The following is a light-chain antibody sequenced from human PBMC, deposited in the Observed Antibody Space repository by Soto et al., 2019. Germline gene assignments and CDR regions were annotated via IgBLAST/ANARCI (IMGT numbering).Light chain of an antibody. J-gene: IGLJ2*01. CDR1: SSNIGAGYD. CDR2: SNS. CDR3: QSYDSNLSGYVV. Sequence: QSVLTQPPSVSGAPGQRVTISCTGSSSNIGAGYDVHWYQQLPGTAPKLLIYSNSNRPSGVPDRFSGSKSGTSASLAITGLQAEDEADYYCQSYDSNLSGYVVFGGGTKVTVL. V-gene: IGLV1-40*01.